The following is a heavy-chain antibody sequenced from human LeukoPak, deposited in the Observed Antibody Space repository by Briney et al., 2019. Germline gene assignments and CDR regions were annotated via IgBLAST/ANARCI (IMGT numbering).Heavy chain of an antibody. J-gene: IGHJ1*01. CDR2: VSGSGGNT. CDR3: AKSQSYLLKRLLWWLLYQGSDF. D-gene: IGHD3-3*01. V-gene: IGHV3-23*01. Sequence: GGSLRLSCAASGFSFSTYATSWVRQAPGKGLEWVSTVSGSGGNTYYADSVKGRFTISPDNSKNTLYLQINRLRAENTAICNCAKSQSYLLKRLLWWLLYQGSDFWAQDPVLRVSS. CDR1: GFSFSTYA.